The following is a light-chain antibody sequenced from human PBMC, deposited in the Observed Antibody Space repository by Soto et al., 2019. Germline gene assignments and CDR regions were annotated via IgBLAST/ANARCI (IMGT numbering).Light chain of an antibody. Sequence: EIVLTQSPGTLSLSPGEGATLSCRASQSVSSSYLAWYQQKFGQPPRLLISGSSIRATGIPKRFSGSASGTNFTLTISSLEPEDFAVFYCQQYGSSPFTFGPGTKVDIK. CDR1: QSVSSSY. CDR3: QQYGSSPFT. J-gene: IGKJ3*01. V-gene: IGKV3-20*01. CDR2: GSS.